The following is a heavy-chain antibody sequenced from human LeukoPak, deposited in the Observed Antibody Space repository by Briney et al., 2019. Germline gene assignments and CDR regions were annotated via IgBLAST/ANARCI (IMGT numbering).Heavy chain of an antibody. CDR2: ISGSSSYI. J-gene: IGHJ3*02. D-gene: IGHD3-22*01. V-gene: IGHV3-21*01. Sequence: GGSLRLSCAASGFTFSSYSMNWVRQAPGKGLEWVSSISGSSSYIYYADSVRGRFTISRDNAKNPLYLHMNSLRAEDAAVYYCATSHIDSSGYYYLGAFDIWGQGTMVTVSS. CDR1: GFTFSSYS. CDR3: ATSHIDSSGYYYLGAFDI.